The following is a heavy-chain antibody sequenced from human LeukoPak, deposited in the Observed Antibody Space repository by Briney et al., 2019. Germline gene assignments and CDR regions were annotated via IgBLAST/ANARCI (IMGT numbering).Heavy chain of an antibody. CDR1: GYTFTGYY. V-gene: IGHV1-2*02. Sequence: ASVKVSCKASGYTFTGYYMHWVRQAPGQGLEWMGWINPNGGGTNYAQKFQGRVTMTRDTSISTDYMELSRLRSDDTAVYYCARDVPDRSWYYWFDPWGQGTLVTVSS. J-gene: IGHJ5*02. D-gene: IGHD6-13*01. CDR3: ARDVPDRSWYYWFDP. CDR2: INPNGGGT.